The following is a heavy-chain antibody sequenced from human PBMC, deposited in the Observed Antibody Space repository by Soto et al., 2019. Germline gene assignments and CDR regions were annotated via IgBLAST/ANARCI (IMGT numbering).Heavy chain of an antibody. J-gene: IGHJ5*02. Sequence: PSETLSLTCTVSGGSISSSGFSRGWVRQPPGKGLEWIGCAYYSGNTYYNPSLKSRVTISVDTSGNQFSLRLDSVTAADTDVYYCTKVSSGWFDPWGQGTLVTVSS. CDR2: AYYSGNT. CDR1: GGSISSSGFS. V-gene: IGHV4-39*01. CDR3: TKVSSGWFDP. D-gene: IGHD2-8*01.